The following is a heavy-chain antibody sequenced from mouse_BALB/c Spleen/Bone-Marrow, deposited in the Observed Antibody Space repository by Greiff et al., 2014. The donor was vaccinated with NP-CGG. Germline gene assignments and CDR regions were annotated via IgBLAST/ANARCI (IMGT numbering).Heavy chain of an antibody. CDR1: GHSFTGYN. D-gene: IGHD2-14*01. Sequence: EVQLVESGPELEKPGASVKIPCKASGHSFTGYNMNWVKQSHGKSLEWIGSIDPYYGTTTFDQKFKDKATLTVDKSSSTAYMQLKSLTSEDSAVYYCTRSRAYFRDWFAYWGQGTLVTVSA. CDR2: IDPYYGTT. CDR3: TRSRAYFRDWFAY. J-gene: IGHJ3*01. V-gene: IGHV1-39*01.